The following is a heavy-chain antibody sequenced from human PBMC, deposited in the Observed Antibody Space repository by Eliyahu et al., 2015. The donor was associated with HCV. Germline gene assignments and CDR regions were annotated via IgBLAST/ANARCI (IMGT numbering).Heavy chain of an antibody. D-gene: IGHD3-10*01. CDR2: ITHSGST. J-gene: IGHJ6*02. V-gene: IGHV4-34*02. CDR3: AGLRGVIFYNYHAMDV. CDR1: GGSFLASY. Sequence: QVQLQQWGAGLLKPSETLSLTCAVYGGSFLASYGAGSAKSPGRGLEWIGEITHSGSTNYNPSLKSRLTISIDTSKNQFSLRLTSLTAADTAVYYCAGLRGVIFYNYHAMDVWGQGTTVSVSS.